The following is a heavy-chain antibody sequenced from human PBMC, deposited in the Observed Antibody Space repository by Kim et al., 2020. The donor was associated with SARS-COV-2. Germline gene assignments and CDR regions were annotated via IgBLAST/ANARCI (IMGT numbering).Heavy chain of an antibody. J-gene: IGHJ6*02. Sequence: SETLSLTCTVSGGSISSYYWSWIRQPPGKGLEWIGYIYYSGSTNYNPSLKSRVTISVDTSKNQFSLKLSSVTAADTAVYYCARGEWGEGYYYGMDVWGQGTTVTVSS. D-gene: IGHD2-8*01. CDR3: ARGEWGEGYYYGMDV. CDR1: GGSISSYY. V-gene: IGHV4-59*13. CDR2: IYYSGST.